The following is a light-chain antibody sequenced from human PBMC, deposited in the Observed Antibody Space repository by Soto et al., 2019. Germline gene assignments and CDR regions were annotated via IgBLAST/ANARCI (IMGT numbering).Light chain of an antibody. CDR1: SSDVGGYNY. Sequence: ALTQPRSVSGSPGQSVTISCTGTSSDVGGYNYVSWYQQHPGKAPKLMIYDVSKRPSGVPDRFSGSKSGNTASLTISGLQAEDEADYYCCSYAGSYTYVVFGGGTKVTVL. V-gene: IGLV2-11*01. CDR3: CSYAGSYTYVV. CDR2: DVS. J-gene: IGLJ2*01.